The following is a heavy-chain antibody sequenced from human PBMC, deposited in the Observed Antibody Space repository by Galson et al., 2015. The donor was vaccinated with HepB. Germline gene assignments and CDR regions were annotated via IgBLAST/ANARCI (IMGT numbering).Heavy chain of an antibody. CDR1: GGSISSYY. Sequence: SETLSLTCTVSGGSISSYYWSWIRQPAGKGLEWIGRIYTSGSTNYNPSLKSRVTMSVDTSKNQFSLKLSSVTAADTAVYYCASYIAVAGIGDWFDPWGQGTLVTVSS. D-gene: IGHD6-19*01. CDR3: ASYIAVAGIGDWFDP. V-gene: IGHV4-4*07. CDR2: IYTSGST. J-gene: IGHJ5*02.